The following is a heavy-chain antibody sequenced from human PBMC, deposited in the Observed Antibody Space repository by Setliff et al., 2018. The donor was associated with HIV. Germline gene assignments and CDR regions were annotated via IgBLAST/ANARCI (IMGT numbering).Heavy chain of an antibody. J-gene: IGHJ6*03. D-gene: IGHD2-21*02. V-gene: IGHV4-61*01. CDR2: INHSGDT. CDR3: ARGVLITKRVTQTGGYYYYTDV. Sequence: SETLSLTCTVSGDSVSSASYYWSWIRQPPGKGLEWIGEINHSGDTNYNPSLKSRVTISVDTSKNQFSLNLNSVTAADTAVYYCARGVLITKRVTQTGGYYYYTDVWGKGTTVTVSS. CDR1: GDSVSSASYY.